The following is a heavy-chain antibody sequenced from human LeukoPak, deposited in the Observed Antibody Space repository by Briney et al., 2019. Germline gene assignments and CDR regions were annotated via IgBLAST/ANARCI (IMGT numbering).Heavy chain of an antibody. CDR3: ARDLGALAGNRNV. J-gene: IGHJ4*02. Sequence: SETLSLTGTVSGGSISSYYWSWIRQPPGKGLEWIGYISYSGSTNYNPSLKSRVTISVDTSKNQFSLKLNSVTAADTAVYYCARDLGALAGNRNVWGQGTLVTVSS. CDR2: ISYSGST. D-gene: IGHD6-19*01. V-gene: IGHV4-59*01. CDR1: GGSISSYY.